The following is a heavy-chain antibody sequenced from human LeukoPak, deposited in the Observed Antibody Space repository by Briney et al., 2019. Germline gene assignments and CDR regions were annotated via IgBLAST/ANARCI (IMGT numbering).Heavy chain of an antibody. Sequence: SETLSLTCTVSGGSISSGSYYWSWLRQPAGKGLEWIGRIYTSGSTNYNPSLESRVTISVDTSKNQFSLKLSSVTAADTAVYYCARGADFWSGYSDLYYFDYWGQGTLVTVSS. V-gene: IGHV4-61*02. J-gene: IGHJ4*02. D-gene: IGHD3-3*01. CDR1: GGSISSGSYY. CDR2: IYTSGST. CDR3: ARGADFWSGYSDLYYFDY.